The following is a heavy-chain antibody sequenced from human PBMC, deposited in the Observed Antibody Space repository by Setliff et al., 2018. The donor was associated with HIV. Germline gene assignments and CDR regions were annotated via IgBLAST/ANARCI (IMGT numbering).Heavy chain of an antibody. V-gene: IGHV3-66*02. J-gene: IGHJ2*01. CDR1: GFTVSSHY. D-gene: IGHD4-17*01. Sequence: GESLKISCAASGFTVSSHYMSWVRQAPGKGLEWVSIIYSIGSTYYVDSVKGRFTISRDNSKNTVYLQMNSLRAEDTAVYYCARVLYDDSWYFDLWGRGTLVTVSS. CDR3: ARVLYDDSWYFDL. CDR2: IYSIGST.